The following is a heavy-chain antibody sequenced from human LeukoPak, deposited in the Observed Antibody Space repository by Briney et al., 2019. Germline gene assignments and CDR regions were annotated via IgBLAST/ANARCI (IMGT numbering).Heavy chain of an antibody. J-gene: IGHJ3*02. D-gene: IGHD3-9*01. Sequence: GGSLRLSCSASGSAFSSHDMHWVRQLAGEGLEWVSTIGVAGDTYYPGSAEGRFTISRENGKNSLYLQMNSLRAGDTALYYCLRSLCGNGICHHAFDMWGQGIMVTVSS. CDR2: IGVAGDT. CDR3: LRSLCGNGICHHAFDM. V-gene: IGHV3-13*01. CDR1: GSAFSSHD.